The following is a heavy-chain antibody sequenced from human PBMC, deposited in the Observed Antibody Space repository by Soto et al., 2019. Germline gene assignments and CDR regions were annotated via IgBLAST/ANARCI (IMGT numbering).Heavy chain of an antibody. CDR1: GVTFGTFS. J-gene: IGHJ6*02. D-gene: IGHD3-10*01. CDR3: AKDLHWFAMDV. CDR2: ISSSSSTI. V-gene: IGHV3-48*01. Sequence: SLRLSYAASGVTFGTFSVSCVRKAPGKGLEWVSYISSSSSTIFYTDSVKGRFTVSRDNAKNSLYLQMNSLRADDTAIYYCAKDLHWFAMDVWGQGTTVTVSS.